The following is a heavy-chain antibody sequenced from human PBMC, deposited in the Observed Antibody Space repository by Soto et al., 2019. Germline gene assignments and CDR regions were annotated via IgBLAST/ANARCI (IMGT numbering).Heavy chain of an antibody. CDR1: GGTFSSYA. D-gene: IGHD4-17*01. Sequence: ASVKVSCKASGGTFSSYAISWVRQAPGQGLEWMGGIIPIFGTANYAQKFQGRVTITADESTSTAYMELSSLRSEDTAVYYCVITSRDYGDYEQLDYWGQGTLVTVSS. CDR3: VITSRDYGDYEQLDY. J-gene: IGHJ4*02. CDR2: IIPIFGTA. V-gene: IGHV1-69*13.